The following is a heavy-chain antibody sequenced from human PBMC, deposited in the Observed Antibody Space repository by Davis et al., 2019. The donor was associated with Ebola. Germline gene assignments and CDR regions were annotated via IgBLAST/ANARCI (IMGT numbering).Heavy chain of an antibody. CDR2: IVPVYGTS. Sequence: SVKVSCKASGGTFKNLAISWVRQAPGQGLEWVGGIVPVYGTSINAQNFQGRVTLTADELTSAAFMELSGLGSQDTAVYYCASRLSFDYYGSGTYYNTVHYGLDVWGQGTTVTVSS. CDR3: ASRLSFDYYGSGTYYNTVHYGLDV. CDR1: GGTFKNLA. V-gene: IGHV1-69*13. J-gene: IGHJ6*02. D-gene: IGHD3-10*01.